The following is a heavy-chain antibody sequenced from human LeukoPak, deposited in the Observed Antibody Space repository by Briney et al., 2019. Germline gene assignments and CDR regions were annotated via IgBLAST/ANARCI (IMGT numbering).Heavy chain of an antibody. CDR2: ISWNGDTT. CDR1: GFTFDDNA. V-gene: IGHV3-9*01. Sequence: PGGSLRLSCVASGFTFDDNAMHWVRQAPGKGLEWVSGISWNGDTTGYAASVKGRFTVSRDNAKNSLYLQMNSLRTKDTSLYYCVKVRFYNSAHFDYWGQGTLVTVSS. CDR3: VKVRFYNSAHFDY. D-gene: IGHD3-3*01. J-gene: IGHJ4*02.